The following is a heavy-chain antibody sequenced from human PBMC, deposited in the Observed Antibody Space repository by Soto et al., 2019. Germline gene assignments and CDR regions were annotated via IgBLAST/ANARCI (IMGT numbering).Heavy chain of an antibody. CDR2: IYYSGST. V-gene: IGHV4-61*01. CDR3: ARGPLTYSRHYSSYRSYGLDV. CDR1: GGSFSSGSYY. D-gene: IGHD2-15*01. J-gene: IGHJ6*02. Sequence: XTLSLACTVSGGSFSSGSYYWSWIRQPPGKGLEWIGYIYYSGSTNYNHSLKSRVTISVDKSNNQFSLNLRSVTAADTDVYYRARGPLTYSRHYSSYRSYGLDVWGQGITGTVSS.